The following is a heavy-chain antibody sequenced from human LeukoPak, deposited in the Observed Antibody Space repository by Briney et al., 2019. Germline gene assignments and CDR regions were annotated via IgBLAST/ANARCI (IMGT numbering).Heavy chain of an antibody. CDR3: ARHKMGTTRLYYFDY. CDR1: GGSISSSYYY. J-gene: IGHJ4*02. V-gene: IGHV4-39*01. CDR2: ISYSGTT. D-gene: IGHD1-26*01. Sequence: PSENLSLTCTVSGGSISSSYYYWGWIRQPPGKGLEWIGTISYSGTTYYNPSLESRVTISVDTSRNQFSLKLTSVTAADTAVYYCARHKMGTTRLYYFDYWGQGTLVTVSS.